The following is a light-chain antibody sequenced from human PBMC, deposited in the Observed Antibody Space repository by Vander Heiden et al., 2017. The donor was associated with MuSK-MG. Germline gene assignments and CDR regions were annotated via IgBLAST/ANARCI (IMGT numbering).Light chain of an antibody. CDR3: QHDNSSPWT. J-gene: IGKJ1*01. CDR2: KAS. CDR1: QSISSW. V-gene: IGKV1-5*03. Sequence: DIQMTQSPSTLSASVGDRVTITCRASQSISSWLAWYQQKPGKAPKLLIYKASSLESGVPSRFSGSGSGTEFTLTISSLQPDDFATYYCQHDNSSPWTFGQGTKVEIK.